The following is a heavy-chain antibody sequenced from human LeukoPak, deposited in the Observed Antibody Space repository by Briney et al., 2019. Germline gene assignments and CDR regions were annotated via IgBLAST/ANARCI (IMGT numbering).Heavy chain of an antibody. J-gene: IGHJ4*02. D-gene: IGHD5-12*01. CDR2: ISYDGSNK. Sequence: GGSPRLSCAASGFTFSSYGMHWVRQAPGKGLEWVAVISYDGSNKYYADSVKGRFTISRDNSKNTLYLQMNSLRAEDTAVYYCAKDSYGGYNDFGIDSWGQGTLVSVSS. CDR1: GFTFSSYG. V-gene: IGHV3-30*18. CDR3: AKDSYGGYNDFGIDS.